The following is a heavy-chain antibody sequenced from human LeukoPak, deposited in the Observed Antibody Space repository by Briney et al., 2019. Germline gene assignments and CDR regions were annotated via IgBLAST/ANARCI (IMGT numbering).Heavy chain of an antibody. CDR1: GGSFSGYY. CDR3: VVDCSSTSCYRY. Sequence: SETLSLTCAVYGGSFSGYYWSWIRQPLGKGLEWIGEINHSGSTNYNPSLKSRVTISVDTSKNQFSLKLSSVTAADTAVYYCVVDCSSTSCYRYWGQGTLVTVSS. D-gene: IGHD2-2*01. CDR2: INHSGST. V-gene: IGHV4-34*01. J-gene: IGHJ4*02.